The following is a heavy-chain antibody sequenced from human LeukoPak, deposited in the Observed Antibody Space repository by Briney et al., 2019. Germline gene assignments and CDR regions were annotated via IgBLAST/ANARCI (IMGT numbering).Heavy chain of an antibody. V-gene: IGHV3-48*04. CDR1: GFTFSSYW. D-gene: IGHD1-1*01. CDR3: ARDMEPDAFDI. CDR2: ISSSGDTI. Sequence: GGSLRLSCAASGFTFSSYWMNWVRQAPGKGLEWVSYISSSGDTIHYADSVKGRFTISRDNAKNSLYLQMNSLRAEDTAIYYCARDMEPDAFDIWGQGTMVTVSS. J-gene: IGHJ3*02.